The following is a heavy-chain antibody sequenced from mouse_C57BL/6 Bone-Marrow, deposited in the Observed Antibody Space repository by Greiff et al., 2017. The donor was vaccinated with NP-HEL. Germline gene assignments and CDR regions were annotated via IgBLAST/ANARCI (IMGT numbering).Heavy chain of an antibody. CDR1: GFNIKDDY. V-gene: IGHV14-4*01. Sequence: EVQLQQSGAELVRPGASVKLSCTASGFNIKDDYMHWVKQRPEQGLEWIGWIDPENGDTEYASKFQGKATVTADTSSNTAYLQLSSLTSEDTAVYYCTTAWFAYWGQGTLVTVSA. CDR3: TTAWFAY. CDR2: IDPENGDT. J-gene: IGHJ3*01.